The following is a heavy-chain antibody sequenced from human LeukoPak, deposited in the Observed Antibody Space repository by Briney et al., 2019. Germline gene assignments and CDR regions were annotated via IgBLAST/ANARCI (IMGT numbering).Heavy chain of an antibody. CDR1: GFTFSFYA. Sequence: PGGSLRLSCAASGFTFSFYAMSWVRQAPGKGLQWVSSITSSGDGTYYGDSETGRCTISRDNSENMLYLQMNSLRVEDTAVYFCAKDRPNYYGSNGHYYRRDGDYWGQGTLVTVSS. CDR2: ITSSGDGT. CDR3: AKDRPNYYGSNGHYYRRDGDY. D-gene: IGHD3-22*01. J-gene: IGHJ4*02. V-gene: IGHV3-23*01.